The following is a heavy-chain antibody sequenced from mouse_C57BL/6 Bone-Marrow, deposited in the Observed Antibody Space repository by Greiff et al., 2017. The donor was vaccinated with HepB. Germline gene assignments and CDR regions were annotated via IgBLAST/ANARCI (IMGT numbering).Heavy chain of an antibody. V-gene: IGHV1-81*01. CDR3: ARAPDGYYARFAY. J-gene: IGHJ3*01. CDR2: IYPRSGNT. CDR1: GYTFTSYG. Sequence: QVQLQQSGAELARPGASVKLSCKASGYTFTSYGISWVKQRTGQGLEWIGEIYPRSGNTYYNEKFKGKATLTADKSSSTAYMELRSLTSEDSAVYFCARAPDGYYARFAYWGQGTLVTVSA. D-gene: IGHD2-3*01.